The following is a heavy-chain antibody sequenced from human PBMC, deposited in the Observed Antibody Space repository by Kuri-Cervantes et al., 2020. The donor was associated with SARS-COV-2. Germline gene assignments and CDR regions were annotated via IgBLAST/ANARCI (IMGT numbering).Heavy chain of an antibody. D-gene: IGHD6-19*01. V-gene: IGHV4-34*01. CDR1: GGSFSGYY. CDR2: TNHSGST. J-gene: IGHJ4*02. CDR3: ARYGSGWRFDY. Sequence: GSLRLSCAVYGGSFSGYYWSWIRQPPGKGLEWIGETNHSGSTNYNPSLKSRVTISVDTSKNQFSLKLSSVTAADTAVYYCARYGSGWRFDYWGQGTLVTVSS.